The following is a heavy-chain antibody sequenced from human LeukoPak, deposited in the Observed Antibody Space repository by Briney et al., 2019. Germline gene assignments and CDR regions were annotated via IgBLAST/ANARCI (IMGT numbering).Heavy chain of an antibody. CDR1: GFTFSSYS. V-gene: IGHV3-21*01. D-gene: IGHD2-8*02. Sequence: PGGSLRLSCAASGFTFSSYSMNWVRQAPGKGLEWVSSISSSSSYIYYADSVKGRFTISRDNSKNTLYLQMNSLRAEDTAVYYCARDQPWYAFDIWGQGTMVTVSS. CDR3: ARDQPWYAFDI. J-gene: IGHJ3*02. CDR2: ISSSSSYI.